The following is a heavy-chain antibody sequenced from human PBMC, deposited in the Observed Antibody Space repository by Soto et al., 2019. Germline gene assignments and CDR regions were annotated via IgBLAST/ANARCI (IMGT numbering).Heavy chain of an antibody. J-gene: IGHJ3*02. V-gene: IGHV1-18*01. D-gene: IGHD3-22*01. CDR3: ARYLGIGVVNDAFDI. Sequence: ASVKVSCKASGYTFTSYGISWVRQAPGQGLEWMGWISAYNGNTNYAQKLQGRVTMTTDTSTSTAYMELRSLRSDDTAVYYCARYLGIGVVNDAFDIWGQGTMVTVSS. CDR2: ISAYNGNT. CDR1: GYTFTSYG.